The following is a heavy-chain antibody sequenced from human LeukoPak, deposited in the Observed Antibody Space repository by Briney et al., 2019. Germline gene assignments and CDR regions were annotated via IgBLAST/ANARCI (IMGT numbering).Heavy chain of an antibody. D-gene: IGHD6-6*01. CDR2: ISSSSSYI. V-gene: IGHV3-21*01. Sequence: GGSLRLSCAASGFTFSSYSMNWVRQAPGKGLEWVSSISSSSSYIYYADSVKGRFTISRDNSKNTLYLQMNSLRAEDTAVYYCARGSPRRSSGSSSSGRRFDYWGQGTLVTVSS. CDR3: ARGSPRRSSGSSSSGRRFDY. CDR1: GFTFSSYS. J-gene: IGHJ4*02.